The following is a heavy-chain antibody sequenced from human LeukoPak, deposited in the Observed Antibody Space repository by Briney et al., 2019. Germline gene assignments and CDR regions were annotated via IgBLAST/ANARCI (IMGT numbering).Heavy chain of an antibody. D-gene: IGHD6-19*01. CDR3: ARDLLEAVAGTVYYYHMDV. CDR1: GFTVSSNY. V-gene: IGHV3-53*01. J-gene: IGHJ6*03. Sequence: GGSLRLSCAASGFTVSSNYMSWVRQAPGKGLEWVSVIYSGGSTYYADSVKGRFTISRDNSKNTLYLQMNSLRAEDTAVYYCARDLLEAVAGTVYYYHMDVWGKGTTVTVSS. CDR2: IYSGGST.